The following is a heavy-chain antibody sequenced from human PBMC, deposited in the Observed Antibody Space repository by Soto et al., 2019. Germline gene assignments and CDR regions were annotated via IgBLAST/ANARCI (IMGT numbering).Heavy chain of an antibody. Sequence: GESLKISCKGSGYSFTSYWIGWVRQMPGKGLEWMGIIYPGDSDTNYSPSFQGHVTISADKSISTAYLQWSSLKASATAIYYCARPPYCSGGSCRPGVYAFDIWGQGTMVTVSS. V-gene: IGHV5-51*01. J-gene: IGHJ3*02. CDR3: ARPPYCSGGSCRPGVYAFDI. CDR1: GYSFTSYW. D-gene: IGHD2-15*01. CDR2: IYPGDSDT.